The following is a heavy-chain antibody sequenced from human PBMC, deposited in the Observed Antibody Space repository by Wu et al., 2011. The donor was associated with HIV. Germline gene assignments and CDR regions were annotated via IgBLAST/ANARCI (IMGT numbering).Heavy chain of an antibody. CDR2: INAKSGVT. J-gene: IGHJ2*01. CDR3: AREGWGSNLGYFDL. D-gene: IGHD2-21*01. Sequence: QVQLVQSGAEVKKPGASLKVSCKASGYTFSDHYMHWVRQAPGQGLEWMGWINAKSGVTHSAQKFQGRVTMSRDASISTAFLELRRLRSDDTAFYYCAREGWGSNLGYFDLWGRGTLVTVYS. CDR1: GYTFSDHY. V-gene: IGHV1-2*02.